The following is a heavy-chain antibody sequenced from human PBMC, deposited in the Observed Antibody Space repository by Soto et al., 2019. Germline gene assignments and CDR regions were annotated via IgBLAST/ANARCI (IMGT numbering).Heavy chain of an antibody. Sequence: GGSLRLSCTGSGFPFSAYNMNWVRQVPGKGPEWISSITSKTGQIYYAESVKGRFTISRDNAKNSLYLEMNRLGAEDTAVYFCARDIFEGKQLVIPWFEPWGQGTLVTVSS. V-gene: IGHV3-21*06. CDR2: ITSKTGQI. J-gene: IGHJ5*02. CDR3: ARDIFEGKQLVIPWFEP. D-gene: IGHD3-9*01. CDR1: GFPFSAYN.